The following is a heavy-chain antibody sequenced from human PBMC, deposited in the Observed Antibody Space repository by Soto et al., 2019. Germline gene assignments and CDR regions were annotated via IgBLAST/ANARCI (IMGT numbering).Heavy chain of an antibody. CDR3: AKLPGRRVVPAAMIGDY. D-gene: IGHD2-2*01. CDR1: GFTFSSYA. V-gene: IGHV3-23*01. CDR2: ISGSGGST. Sequence: EVQLLESGGGLVQPGGSLRLSCAASGFTFSSYAMSWVRQAPGKGLEWVSAISGSGGSTYYADSVKGRFTISRDNSKHTLYLQMNSLRAEDTAVYYCAKLPGRRVVPAAMIGDYWGQGTLVTVSS. J-gene: IGHJ4*02.